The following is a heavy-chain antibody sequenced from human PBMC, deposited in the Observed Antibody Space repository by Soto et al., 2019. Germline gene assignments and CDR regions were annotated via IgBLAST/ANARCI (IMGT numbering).Heavy chain of an antibody. V-gene: IGHV3-23*01. CDR3: AKGTGTLKGPLGY. Sequence: EVQLLESGGGLVQPGGSLRLSCAASGFTFSSYAMSWVRQAPGKGLELVSAISGSGGSTYYADSVKGRFTISRDNSKNPLYLQMNSLRAENTAVYYCAKGTGTLKGPLGYWGQGTLVTVSS. CDR2: ISGSGGST. D-gene: IGHD1-7*01. CDR1: GFTFSSYA. J-gene: IGHJ4*02.